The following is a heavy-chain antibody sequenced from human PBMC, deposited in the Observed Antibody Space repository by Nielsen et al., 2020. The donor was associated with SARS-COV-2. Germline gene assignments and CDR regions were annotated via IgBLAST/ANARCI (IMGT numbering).Heavy chain of an antibody. V-gene: IGHV4-39*07. Sequence: GSLRLSCTVSGGSISGSSYYWGWIRQTPGKGLEWIGTIYFSGSTYYNPSLKSRVTISADTSKNQISLKLSSVTAADTAVYYCARGPRALVGATRVWYFDLWGRGTLVTVSS. CDR2: IYFSGST. D-gene: IGHD1-26*01. CDR3: ARGPRALVGATRVWYFDL. J-gene: IGHJ2*01. CDR1: GGSISGSSYY.